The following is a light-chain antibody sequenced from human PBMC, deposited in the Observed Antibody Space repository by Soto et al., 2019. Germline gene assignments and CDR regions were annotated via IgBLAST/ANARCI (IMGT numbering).Light chain of an antibody. CDR2: LGS. CDR1: QSLLHSNGYNY. V-gene: IGKV2-28*01. CDR3: MQAIQTPRT. Sequence: DIVMTQSPLSLPVTPGEPASISCRSSQSLLHSNGYNYLDWYLQKPGQSPQLLIYLGSNRASGVPDRFSGSGSGTDFTLKISRVEDEDVGVYYCMQAIQTPRTFGQGTKVEIK. J-gene: IGKJ1*01.